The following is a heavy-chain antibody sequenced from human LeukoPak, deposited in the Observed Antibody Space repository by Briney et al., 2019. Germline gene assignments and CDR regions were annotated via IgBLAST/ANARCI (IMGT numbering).Heavy chain of an antibody. V-gene: IGHV1-18*01. CDR2: ISAYNGNT. D-gene: IGHD1-1*01. J-gene: IGHJ6*02. CDR3: ARDAPRSSYNTYNHYGMDV. CDR1: GYSLTNYG. Sequence: ASVKVSCKASGYSLTNYGISWVRQAPGQGLEWMGWISAYNGNTNYAQNLQGRVTMTTDTSTSTAYMEPRSLRSDDTAVYYCARDAPRSSYNTYNHYGMDVWGQGTTVTVS.